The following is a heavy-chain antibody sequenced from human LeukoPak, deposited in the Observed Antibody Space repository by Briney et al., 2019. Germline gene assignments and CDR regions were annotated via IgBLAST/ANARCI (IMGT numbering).Heavy chain of an antibody. Sequence: GGSLRLSCAASGFTFSIYGMHWVRQAPGKGLEWVAFIHFDGSTKYSGDSVKGRFTISRDNSKNTLYLQMNSLRPEDTAVYYCAKDQCTRTSCDGYPGYWGQGSLVTVSS. CDR1: GFTFSIYG. V-gene: IGHV3-30*02. CDR3: AKDQCTRTSCDGYPGY. J-gene: IGHJ4*02. CDR2: IHFDGSTK. D-gene: IGHD2-2*01.